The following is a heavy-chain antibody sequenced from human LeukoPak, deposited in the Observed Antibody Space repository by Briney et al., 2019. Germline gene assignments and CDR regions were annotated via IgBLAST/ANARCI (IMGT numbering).Heavy chain of an antibody. CDR3: ARGGEYPNTYYYDSREITFDI. CDR2: IYYSGST. CDR1: GGSLSSSSYY. V-gene: IGHV4-39*07. D-gene: IGHD3-22*01. J-gene: IGHJ3*02. Sequence: PSETLSLTCTVSGGSLSSSSYYCGWIRQPPGKGLEWIGSIYYSGSTYYNPSLKSRVTISVDTSKNQFSLKLSSVTAADTAVYYCARGGEYPNTYYYDSREITFDIWGQGTMVTVSS.